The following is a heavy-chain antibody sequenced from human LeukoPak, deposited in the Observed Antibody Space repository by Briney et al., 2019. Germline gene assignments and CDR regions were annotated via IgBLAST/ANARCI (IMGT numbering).Heavy chain of an antibody. D-gene: IGHD1-14*01. CDR3: ARKKVEPDRYFDY. CDR1: GYTFTSNT. Sequence: ASVKVSCKASGYTFTSNTMAWVRQAPAQGLELMGWINTNTGDPMYAQGFTGRFVFSLDTSVSTAYLQISSLKPEDTAVYYCARKKVEPDRYFDYWGQGTLVTVSS. V-gene: IGHV7-4-1*02. J-gene: IGHJ4*02. CDR2: INTNTGDP.